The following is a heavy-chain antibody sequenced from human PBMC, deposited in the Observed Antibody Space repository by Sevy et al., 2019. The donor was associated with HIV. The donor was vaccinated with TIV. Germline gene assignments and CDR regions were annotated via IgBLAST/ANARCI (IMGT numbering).Heavy chain of an antibody. Sequence: SDTLSLTCTVSGGSITSLYWGWIRQPPGKGLEWIANIYYNGNTNYNPSLKSRVTISLDTSKNQFSLRLSSVTAADTAIDYCAGENAWGRGYSWGQGTLVTVSS. CDR3: AGENAWGRGYS. V-gene: IGHV4-59*08. J-gene: IGHJ4*02. CDR1: GGSITSLY. CDR2: IYYNGNT. D-gene: IGHD1-26*01.